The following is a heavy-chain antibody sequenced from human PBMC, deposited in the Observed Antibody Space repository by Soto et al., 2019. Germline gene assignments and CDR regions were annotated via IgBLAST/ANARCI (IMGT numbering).Heavy chain of an antibody. CDR3: ASLSPFDY. CDR2: ISSNGGST. D-gene: IGHD3-16*02. J-gene: IGHJ4*02. V-gene: IGHV3-64*01. CDR1: GFTFSSYA. Sequence: PGGSLRLSCAASGFTFSSYAMHWVRQAPGKGLEYVSAISSNGGSTYYANSVKGRFTISRDNSKNTLYLQMGSLRAEDMAVYYCASLSPFDYWGQGTLVTVSS.